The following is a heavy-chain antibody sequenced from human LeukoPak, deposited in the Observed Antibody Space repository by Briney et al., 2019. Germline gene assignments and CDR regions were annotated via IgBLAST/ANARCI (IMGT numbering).Heavy chain of an antibody. V-gene: IGHV3-23*01. CDR2: ISGSGDST. CDR3: AKDPHVLRFLEWLSVFGY. CDR1: GFTFSNYA. Sequence: GGSLRLSCAASGFTFSNYAMSWVRQAPGKGLEWVSAISGSGDSTYYADSVKGRFTISRDNSKNTLYLQMNSLRAEDTAVYYCAKDPHVLRFLEWLSVFGYWGQGTLVTVYS. D-gene: IGHD3-3*01. J-gene: IGHJ4*02.